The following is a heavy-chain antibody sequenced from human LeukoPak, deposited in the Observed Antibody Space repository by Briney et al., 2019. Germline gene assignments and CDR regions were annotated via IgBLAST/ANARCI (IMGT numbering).Heavy chain of an antibody. CDR3: ARRHGRCSDGSCYYTDY. Sequence: ASVSVSFTAAVYTFTSYDINWVRQATGQGLEWMGWMNPNSGNTGYAQKFQGRVTMTSNSAITTAYMELSRVRSEDTAVYYCARRHGRCSDGSCYYTDYWGEGTLVTVSS. J-gene: IGHJ4*02. CDR2: MNPNSGNT. D-gene: IGHD2-15*01. V-gene: IGHV1-8*01. CDR1: VYTFTSYD.